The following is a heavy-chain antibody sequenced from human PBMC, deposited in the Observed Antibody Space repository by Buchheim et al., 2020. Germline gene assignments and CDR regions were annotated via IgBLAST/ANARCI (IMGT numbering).Heavy chain of an antibody. V-gene: IGHV4-34*01. Sequence: QVQLQQWGAGLLKPSETLSLTCAVYGRSFIGYYWSWIRQPPGKGLEWIGEINHSGSTTYNPSLTSRVPISIDTSRNPFYLKLSSVTAADTAVYYCAGLTSSWRDYWGQGTL. CDR1: GRSFIGYY. CDR2: INHSGST. J-gene: IGHJ4*02. D-gene: IGHD6-13*01. CDR3: AGLTSSWRDY.